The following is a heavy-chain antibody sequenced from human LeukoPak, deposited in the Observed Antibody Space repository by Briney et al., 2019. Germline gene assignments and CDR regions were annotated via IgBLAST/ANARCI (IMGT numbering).Heavy chain of an antibody. Sequence: PSETLSLTCTVYGGSSRGYYWTWVRQAPGKGVEWVGEIIHTGTTNYNPSLQRRVNISLATSNNQFSLTLSSVPAADTAVYYCASGISGSWFVLDVWGPGATVTVSS. J-gene: IGHJ6*02. CDR3: ASGISGSWFVLDV. D-gene: IGHD6-13*01. CDR2: IIHTGTT. CDR1: GGSSRGYY. V-gene: IGHV4-34*12.